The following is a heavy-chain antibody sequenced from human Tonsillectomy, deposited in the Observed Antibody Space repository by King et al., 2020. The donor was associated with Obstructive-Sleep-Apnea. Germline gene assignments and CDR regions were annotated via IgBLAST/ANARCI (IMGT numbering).Heavy chain of an antibody. D-gene: IGHD6-6*01. J-gene: IGHJ3*02. V-gene: IGHV3-23*04. CDR2: ISGSGGST. CDR3: ARGSSSSVFAAFDI. Sequence: VQLVESGGGLVQPGGSLRLSCAASGFTFNSYAMSWVRQAPGKGLEWVSAISGSGGSTYHADTVKGRFTISRDNSKNTLYLQMNSLRAEDTAVYYCARGSSSSVFAAFDIWGQGTMVTVSS. CDR1: GFTFNSYA.